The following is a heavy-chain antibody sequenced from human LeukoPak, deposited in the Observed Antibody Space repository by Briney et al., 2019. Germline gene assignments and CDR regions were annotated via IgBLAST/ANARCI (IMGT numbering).Heavy chain of an antibody. Sequence: PSETLSLTCTVSGGSISSYYWSWIRQPPGKGLEWIGEINHSGSTNYNPSLKSRVTISVDTSKNQFSLKLSSVTAADTAVYYCARAVYYYDSSGYYNFDYWGQGTLVTVSS. J-gene: IGHJ4*02. D-gene: IGHD3-22*01. CDR2: INHSGST. CDR3: ARAVYYYDSSGYYNFDY. V-gene: IGHV4-34*01. CDR1: GGSISSYY.